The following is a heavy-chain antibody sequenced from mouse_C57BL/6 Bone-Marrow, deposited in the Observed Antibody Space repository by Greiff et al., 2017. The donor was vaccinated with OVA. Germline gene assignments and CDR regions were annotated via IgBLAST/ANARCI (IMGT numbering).Heavy chain of an antibody. CDR3: ATRLRRYFDY. J-gene: IGHJ2*01. V-gene: IGHV5-9*01. CDR2: ISGGGGNT. CDR1: GFTFISYT. Sequence: EVQRVESGGGLVKPGGSLKLSCAASGFTFISYTMSWVRQTPEKRLEWVATISGGGGNTYYPDSVKGRFTISRDNAKNTLYLQMSSLRSEDTALYYCATRLRRYFDYWGQGTTLTVSS. D-gene: IGHD2-4*01.